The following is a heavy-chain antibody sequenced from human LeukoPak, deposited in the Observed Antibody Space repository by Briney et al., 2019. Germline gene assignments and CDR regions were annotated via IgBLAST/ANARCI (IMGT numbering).Heavy chain of an antibody. V-gene: IGHV3-9*02. CDR2: ISWNSGSI. CDR3: AKGTYYYDSSGYGTEPWFDP. CDR1: GFTSDDYA. Sequence: PGRSLRLSCAASGFTSDDYAMHWVRQAPGKGLEWVSGISWNSGSIGYADSVKGRFTISRDNAKNSLYLQMNSLRAEDTALYYCAKGTYYYDSSGYGTEPWFDPWGQGTLVTVSS. D-gene: IGHD3-22*01. J-gene: IGHJ5*02.